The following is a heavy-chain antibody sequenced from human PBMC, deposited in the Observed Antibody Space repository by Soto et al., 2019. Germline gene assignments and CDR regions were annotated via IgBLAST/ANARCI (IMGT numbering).Heavy chain of an antibody. V-gene: IGHV3-23*01. CDR3: AKPVLLWFGDYNWFDP. CDR1: GFTFSSYA. D-gene: IGHD3-10*01. Sequence: PGGSLRLSCAASGFTFSSYAMSWVRQAPGKGLEWVSAISGSGGSTYYADSVKGRFTISRDNSKNTLYLQMNSLRAEDTAVYYCAKPVLLWFGDYNWFDPWGQGTLVTVSS. J-gene: IGHJ5*02. CDR2: ISGSGGST.